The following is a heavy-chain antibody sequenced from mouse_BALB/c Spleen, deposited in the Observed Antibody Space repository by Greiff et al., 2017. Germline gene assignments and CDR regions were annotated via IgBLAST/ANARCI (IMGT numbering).Heavy chain of an antibody. Sequence: EVQLQQSGAELVRPGALVKLSCKASGFNIKDYYMHWVKQRPEQGLEWIGWIDPENGNTIYDPKFQGKASITADTSSNTAYLQLSSLTSEDTAVYYCARRARSRGPFDYWGQGTTLTVSS. V-gene: IGHV14-1*02. CDR2: IDPENGNT. D-gene: IGHD3-1*01. CDR1: GFNIKDYY. J-gene: IGHJ2*01. CDR3: ARRARSRGPFDY.